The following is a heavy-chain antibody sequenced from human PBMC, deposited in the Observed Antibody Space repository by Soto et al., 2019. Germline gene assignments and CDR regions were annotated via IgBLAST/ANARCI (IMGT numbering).Heavy chain of an antibody. CDR1: GGSISSGGYS. CDR2: IYHSGNT. Sequence: SETLSLTCAVSGGSISSGGYSWSWIRQPPGKGLEWIGTIYHSGNTYYNPSLKSRVTISVDTSKNQFSLKLSSVTAADTAVYYCARETHDFWSGYLSRENAFDIWGQGTMVTVSS. V-gene: IGHV4-30-2*03. CDR3: ARETHDFWSGYLSRENAFDI. D-gene: IGHD3-3*01. J-gene: IGHJ3*02.